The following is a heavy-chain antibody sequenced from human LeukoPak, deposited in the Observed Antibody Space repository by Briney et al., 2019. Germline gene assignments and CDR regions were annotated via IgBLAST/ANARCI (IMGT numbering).Heavy chain of an antibody. V-gene: IGHV3-48*03. D-gene: IGHD6-19*01. Sequence: PGGSLRLSCAASGFTFSNYEMNWVRQAPGKGLEGVSYISNTGSNIYYADSVKGRFTISRDNAKNSLYLKMNSLRAEDTAVYYCARRGGWIGLDYWGQGTLVTVSS. J-gene: IGHJ4*02. CDR1: GFTFSNYE. CDR3: ARRGGWIGLDY. CDR2: ISNTGSNI.